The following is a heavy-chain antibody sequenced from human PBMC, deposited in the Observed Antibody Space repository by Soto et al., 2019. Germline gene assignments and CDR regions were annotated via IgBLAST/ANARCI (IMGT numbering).Heavy chain of an antibody. CDR3: ARVLGTTVVTPRQFDP. D-gene: IGHD1-7*01. V-gene: IGHV3-11*01. CDR1: GFTFSDYY. CDR2: ISSSCSTI. Sequence: GGSLRLSCAASGFTFSDYYMSWIRQAPGKGLEWVSYISSSCSTIYYADSVQGRFTISRDNAKNSLYLQMNSLRAEDTAGYYCARVLGTTVVTPRQFDPWGQGTLVTVPQ. J-gene: IGHJ5*02.